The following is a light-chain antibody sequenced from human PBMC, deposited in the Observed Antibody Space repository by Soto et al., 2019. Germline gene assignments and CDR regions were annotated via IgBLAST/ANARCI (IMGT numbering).Light chain of an antibody. V-gene: IGLV2-14*01. CDR1: SSDVGGYNY. J-gene: IGLJ1*01. CDR3: SSYTSSSTRV. CDR2: EVT. Sequence: QSALTQPASVSGSPGQSIAISCTGSSSDVGGYNYVSWYQQHPGKAPQLIIYEVTNRPSGVSNRFSGSKSGNTASLTISGLEAEDESYYYCSSYTSSSTRVFGTGTKVTVL.